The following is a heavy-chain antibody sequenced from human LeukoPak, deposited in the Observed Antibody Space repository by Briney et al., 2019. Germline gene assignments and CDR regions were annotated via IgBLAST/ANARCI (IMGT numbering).Heavy chain of an antibody. CDR1: GGSLSSGGYY. Sequence: SETLSLTCTVSGGSLSSGGYYWRWIRQHPGTGLEWIGYIYYSGSTYYNPSLKSRVTISVDTSKNQFSLKLSSVTAADTAVYYCARVKPAIRGYNWNYFDYWGQGTLVTVSS. CDR2: IYYSGST. J-gene: IGHJ4*02. D-gene: IGHD1-20*01. CDR3: ARVKPAIRGYNWNYFDY. V-gene: IGHV4-31*03.